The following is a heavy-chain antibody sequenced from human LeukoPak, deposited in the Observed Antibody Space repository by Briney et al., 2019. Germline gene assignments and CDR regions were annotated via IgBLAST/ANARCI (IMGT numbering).Heavy chain of an antibody. J-gene: IGHJ4*02. D-gene: IGHD4-23*01. CDR3: ARVNDYGGNPFDY. CDR2: IYYSGST. CDR1: GGSISSGDYY. Sequence: SETLSLTCTVSGGSISSGDYYWSWIRQPPGKGLEWIGYIYYSGSTYYNPSLKSRVTISVDTSKNQFSLKLSSVTAADTAVHYCARVNDYGGNPFDYWGQGTLVTVSS. V-gene: IGHV4-30-4*01.